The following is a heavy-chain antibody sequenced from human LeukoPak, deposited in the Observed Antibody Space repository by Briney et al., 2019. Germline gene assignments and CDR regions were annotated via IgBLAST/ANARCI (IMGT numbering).Heavy chain of an antibody. V-gene: IGHV3-20*04. D-gene: IGHD3-10*01. CDR1: GFTFDDYG. CDR2: INWNGGST. CDR3: AGSYYFGSETYYNEDY. J-gene: IGHJ4*02. Sequence: GGSLRLSCAASGFTFDDYGMSWVRQAPGKGLEWVSGINWNGGSTGYADSVKGRFTISRDNAKNSLYLQMNSLRAEDTAVYYCAGSYYFGSETYYNEDYWGQGTLVTVSS.